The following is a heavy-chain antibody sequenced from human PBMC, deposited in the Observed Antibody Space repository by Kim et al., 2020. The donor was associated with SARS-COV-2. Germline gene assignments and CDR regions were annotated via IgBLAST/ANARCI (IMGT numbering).Heavy chain of an antibody. D-gene: IGHD1-26*01. CDR3: AREVGPFDC. V-gene: IGHV3-30-3*01. Sequence: GGSLRLSCAASGFAFRNYAMHWVRQAPGKGLEWVAFISDDGSNKYYADSVKGRFTISRDNSKDRLYLRLDSLITEDTAVYYCAREVGPFDCWGQGTLVTVSS. CDR1: GFAFRNYA. J-gene: IGHJ4*02. CDR2: ISDDGSNK.